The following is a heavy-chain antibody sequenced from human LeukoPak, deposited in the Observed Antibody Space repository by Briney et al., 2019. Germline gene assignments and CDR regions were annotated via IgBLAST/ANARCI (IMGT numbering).Heavy chain of an antibody. CDR1: GGSISSGGYS. CDR3: ARVVVGATSWFDP. V-gene: IGHV4-30-2*01. J-gene: IGHJ5*02. CDR2: IDHSGST. D-gene: IGHD1-26*01. Sequence: PSETLSLTCAVSGGSISSGGYSWSWIRQPPGKGLEWIGYIDHSGSTYYNPSLKSRVTISVDRSKNQFSLKLSSVTAADTAVYYCARVVVGATSWFDPWGQGTLVTVSS.